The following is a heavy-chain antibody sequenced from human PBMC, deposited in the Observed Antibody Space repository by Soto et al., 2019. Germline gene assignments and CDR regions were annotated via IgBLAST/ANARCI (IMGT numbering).Heavy chain of an antibody. CDR2: MNPNSGNT. CDR3: ARGRGYSSSWYDWFDP. D-gene: IGHD6-13*01. CDR1: GYTFTSYD. V-gene: IGHV1-8*01. Sequence: ASVKVSCKASGYTFTSYDINWVRQATGQGLEWMGWMNPNSGNTGYAQKFQGRVTMTRNTSISTAYMELSSLRSEDTAVYYCARGRGYSSSWYDWFDPWGQGTLVTVSS. J-gene: IGHJ5*02.